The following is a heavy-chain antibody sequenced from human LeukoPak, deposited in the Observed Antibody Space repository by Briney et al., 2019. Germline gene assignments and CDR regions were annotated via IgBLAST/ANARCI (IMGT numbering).Heavy chain of an antibody. V-gene: IGHV1-69*13. CDR3: ARSRGLGIAVATNRGGIYYFDY. Sequence: SVKVSCKASGYTFSSFGINWVRQAPGQGLEWMGGIIPIFGTANYAQKFQGRVTITADESTSTAYMELSSLRSEDTAVYYCARSRGLGIAVATNRGGIYYFDYWGQGTLVTVSS. CDR1: GYTFSSFG. J-gene: IGHJ4*02. D-gene: IGHD6-19*01. CDR2: IIPIFGTA.